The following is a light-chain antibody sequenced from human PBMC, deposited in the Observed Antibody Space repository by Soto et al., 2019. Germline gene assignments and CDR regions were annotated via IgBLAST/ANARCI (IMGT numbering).Light chain of an antibody. Sequence: EIVFTQSPGTLSLSPGGRATLSCRASQSVSSSYLAWYQQKPGQAPRLLIHGATTRATGIPARFSGSGSGTEFTLTISSLQSEDFAVYYCQQYNNWPRTFGQGTKVDIK. CDR2: GAT. V-gene: IGKV3-15*01. J-gene: IGKJ1*01. CDR3: QQYNNWPRT. CDR1: QSVSSSY.